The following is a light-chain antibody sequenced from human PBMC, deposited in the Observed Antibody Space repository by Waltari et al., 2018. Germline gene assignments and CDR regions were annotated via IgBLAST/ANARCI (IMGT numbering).Light chain of an antibody. CDR2: GAS. V-gene: IGKV3-15*01. J-gene: IGKJ5*01. CDR1: QSVRSN. CDR3: QQYNNWPPVT. Sequence: EIVITQSPATLSVSPGQRATLSCRASQSVRSNLAWYQPKPGQAPRLLIYGASTRATGIPARFRGSGSGTEFTLTISSLQSEDFAVYYCQQYNNWPPVTFGQGTRLEIK.